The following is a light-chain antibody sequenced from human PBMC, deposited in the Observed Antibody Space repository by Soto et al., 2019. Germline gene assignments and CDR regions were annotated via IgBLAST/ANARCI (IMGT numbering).Light chain of an antibody. CDR1: QSLLHSNGYNY. CDR2: LGS. Sequence: DIVMTQSPLSLPVTPGEPASISCRSSQSLLHSNGYNYLDWYLQKPGQSPQLLIYLGSNRVSGVPDRFSGSGSGTECTLKISRGEAEDVGVYYCMQALQTPRNFGQGTKLEIK. J-gene: IGKJ2*01. V-gene: IGKV2-28*01. CDR3: MQALQTPRN.